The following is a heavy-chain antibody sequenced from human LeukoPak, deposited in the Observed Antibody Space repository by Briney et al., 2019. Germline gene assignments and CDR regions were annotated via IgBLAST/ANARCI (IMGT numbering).Heavy chain of an antibody. J-gene: IGHJ3*01. CDR2: ISYDGSNK. CDR1: GFTFSSYA. V-gene: IGHV3-30*04. D-gene: IGHD2-15*01. Sequence: GGSLRLSCEASGFTFSSYAMHWVRQAPGKGLEWVAVISYDGSNKYYADSVKGRFTISRDNSKNTLYLQMNSLRAEDTAVYYCARDRGGSAWGQGTMVTVSS. CDR3: ARDRGGSA.